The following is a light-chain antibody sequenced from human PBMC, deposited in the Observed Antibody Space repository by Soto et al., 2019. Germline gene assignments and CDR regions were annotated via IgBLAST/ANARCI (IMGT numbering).Light chain of an antibody. V-gene: IGLV2-14*01. CDR2: EVS. CDR1: SSDVGGYNY. CDR3: SSYTSSSTYV. J-gene: IGLJ1*01. Sequence: QSVLTQPASVSGSRGQSITISCTGTSSDVGGYNYVSWYQQHPGKAPKLMIYEVSNRPSGVSNRFSGSKSGNTASLTISGLXAEDEADYYCSSYTSSSTYVFGTGTKVTVL.